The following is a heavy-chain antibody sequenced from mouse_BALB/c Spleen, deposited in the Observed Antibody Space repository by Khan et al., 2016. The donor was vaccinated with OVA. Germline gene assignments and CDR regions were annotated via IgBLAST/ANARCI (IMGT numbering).Heavy chain of an antibody. V-gene: IGHV1-7*01. Sequence: VQLQESGAELAKPGASVKMSCTASGYTFTTYWMHWVKQRPGQGLEWIGYINPSTGYTEYNQNFKDKATLTAAESSSTAYIQLNSLTSEDSAVYYWARRGLYGIFTYWGKGTLVTVSA. CDR1: GYTFTTYW. J-gene: IGHJ3*01. D-gene: IGHD2-1*01. CDR2: INPSTGYT. CDR3: ARRGLYGIFTY.